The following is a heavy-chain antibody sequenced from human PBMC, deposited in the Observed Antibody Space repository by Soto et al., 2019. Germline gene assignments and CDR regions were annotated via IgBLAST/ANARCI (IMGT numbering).Heavy chain of an antibody. V-gene: IGHV1-24*01. CDR3: ATAPDSGYDLRIDPDCYGMDV. CDR1: GYTLTELS. D-gene: IGHD5-12*01. CDR2: FDPEDGET. J-gene: IGHJ6*02. Sequence: ASVKVSCKVSGYTLTELSMHWVRQAPGKGLEWKGGFDPEDGETIYAQKFQGRVTMTEDTSTDTAYMELSSLRSEDTAVYYCATAPDSGYDLRIDPDCYGMDVWGQGTTVTVSS.